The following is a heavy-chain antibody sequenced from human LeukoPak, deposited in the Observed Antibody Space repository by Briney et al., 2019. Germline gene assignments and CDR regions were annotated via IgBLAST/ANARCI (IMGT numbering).Heavy chain of an antibody. J-gene: IGHJ4*02. CDR3: AKEVGAES. V-gene: IGHV3-7*05. Sequence: PGGSLRLSCAASGFSFSDYWMTWVRQAPGKGLEWVANLSQDESDQYYVDSVEGRFTISRDNAKNSLYLQMDSLRVEDTAVYFCAKEVGAESWGQGTLVTVSS. CDR1: GFSFSDYW. D-gene: IGHD1-26*01. CDR2: LSQDESDQ.